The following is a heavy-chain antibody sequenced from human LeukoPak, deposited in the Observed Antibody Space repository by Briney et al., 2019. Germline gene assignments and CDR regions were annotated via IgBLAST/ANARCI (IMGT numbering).Heavy chain of an antibody. Sequence: ASVKVSCKASGYTFISHDVNWVRQATEKGLEGRGGMNPNSGNTGYAQKFQGRVTITRNTSISTAYMELSSLRSEDTAVYYCARRLGLRWDLQAFDIWGQGAMVTVSS. CDR1: GYTFISHD. J-gene: IGHJ3*02. CDR2: MNPNSGNT. D-gene: IGHD4-23*01. CDR3: ARRLGLRWDLQAFDI. V-gene: IGHV1-8*02.